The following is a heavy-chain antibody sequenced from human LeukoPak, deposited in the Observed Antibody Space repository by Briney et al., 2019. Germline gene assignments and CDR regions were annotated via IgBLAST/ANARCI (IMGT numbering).Heavy chain of an antibody. CDR2: IKPDGTED. D-gene: IGHD1-1*01. V-gene: IGHV3-7*03. CDR3: TRGQHDVDY. Sequence: GGSLRLSCAASGFTFSSFWMTWVRQAPGKGLEWVANIKPDGTEDYYVDSVKGRFTISRDNAKNSLYLQMNSLRAEDTALYYCTRGQHDVDYWGQGTLVTVSS. J-gene: IGHJ4*02. CDR1: GFTFSSFW.